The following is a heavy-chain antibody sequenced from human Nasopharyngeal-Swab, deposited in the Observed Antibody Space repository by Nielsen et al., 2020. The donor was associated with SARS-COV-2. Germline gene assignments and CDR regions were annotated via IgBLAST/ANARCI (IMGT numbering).Heavy chain of an antibody. J-gene: IGHJ4*02. Sequence: SETLSLTCAVSGGSIVNANWWNWVRQPPGKGLEWIGEIHHRGSTNYNPSLKSRVTMSVDKSKNQFSLSLTSVTAADTAVYYCARLFEGDFRALDYWGQGALVTVSS. V-gene: IGHV4-4*02. D-gene: IGHD2-21*02. CDR3: ARLFEGDFRALDY. CDR1: GGSIVNANW. CDR2: IHHRGST.